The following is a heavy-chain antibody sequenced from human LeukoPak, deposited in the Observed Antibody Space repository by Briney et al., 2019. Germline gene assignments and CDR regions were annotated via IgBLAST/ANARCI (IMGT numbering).Heavy chain of an antibody. Sequence: ASVKVSCKASGYTFTSYYMHWVRQAPGQGLEWMGGIIPIFGTANYAQKFQGRVTITADESTSTAYMELSSLRSEDTAVYYCARFSVAGNYRFDPWGQGTLVTVSS. CDR1: GYTFTSYY. J-gene: IGHJ5*02. D-gene: IGHD6-19*01. V-gene: IGHV1-69*13. CDR3: ARFSVAGNYRFDP. CDR2: IIPIFGTA.